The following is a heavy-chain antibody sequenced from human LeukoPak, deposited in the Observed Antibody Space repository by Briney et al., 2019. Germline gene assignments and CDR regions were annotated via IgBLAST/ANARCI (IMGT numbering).Heavy chain of an antibody. CDR3: ARHKDWTFDY. D-gene: IGHD3/OR15-3a*01. V-gene: IGHV3-48*01. Sequence: GGSLRLSCAASGFTFSTYSMNWVRQAPGKGLEWVSYISSSSSTIYYADSVKGRFTISRDISKNTLYLQMNSLRAEDTAVYYCARHKDWTFDYWGQGTLVTVSS. CDR1: GFTFSTYS. J-gene: IGHJ4*02. CDR2: ISSSSSTI.